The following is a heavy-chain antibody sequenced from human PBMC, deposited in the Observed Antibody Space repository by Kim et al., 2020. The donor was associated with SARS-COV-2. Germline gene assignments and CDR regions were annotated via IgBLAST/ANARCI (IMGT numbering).Heavy chain of an antibody. CDR3: TRAVVAVAAYSDYWFDP. D-gene: IGHD6-19*01. J-gene: IGHJ5*02. V-gene: IGHV3-49*04. CDR2: IRSKAYGGTT. Sequence: GGSLRLSCTASGFTFGDYAMSWVRQAPGKGLEWVGFIRSKAYGGTTEYAASVKSRFTISRDDSKSIAYLQMNSLKTEDTAVYYCTRAVVAVAAYSDYWFDPWGQRTLVTVSS. CDR1: GFTFGDYA.